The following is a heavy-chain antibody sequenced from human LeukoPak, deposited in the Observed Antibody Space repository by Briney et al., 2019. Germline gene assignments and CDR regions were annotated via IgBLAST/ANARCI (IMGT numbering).Heavy chain of an antibody. CDR1: GYTFTSYA. CDR3: ARDRMKYREGYYFDY. Sequence: ASVKVSYKASGYTFTSYAMHWVRQAPGQRLEWMGWINAGNGNTKYSQKFQGRVTITRDTSASTAYMELSSLRSEDTAVYYCARDRMKYREGYYFDYWGQGTLVTVSS. V-gene: IGHV1-3*01. J-gene: IGHJ4*02. CDR2: INAGNGNT. D-gene: IGHD2-2*01.